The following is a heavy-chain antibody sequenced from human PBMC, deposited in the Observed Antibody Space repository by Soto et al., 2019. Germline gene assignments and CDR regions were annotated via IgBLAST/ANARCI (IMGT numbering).Heavy chain of an antibody. V-gene: IGHV3-30-3*01. D-gene: IGHD5-18*01. CDR1: GFSFSIYA. J-gene: IGHJ3*02. Sequence: QVQLVESGGGVVQPGRSLRLSCAASGFSFSIYAMHWVRQAPGKGLEWDAVISYHGSTEYYGDSVKGRFTISRDNSKNTLYLQMYSLRPEDTAIYYCARGYSYGPNWESDALDIWGQGAMVTVSS. CDR2: ISYHGSTE. CDR3: ARGYSYGPNWESDALDI.